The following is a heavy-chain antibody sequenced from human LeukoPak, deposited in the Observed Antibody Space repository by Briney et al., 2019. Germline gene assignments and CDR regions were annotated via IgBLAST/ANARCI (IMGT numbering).Heavy chain of an antibody. CDR1: GYSFTSYW. CDR2: IYPGDSDT. V-gene: IGHV5-51*01. Sequence: GESLKISCKGSGYSFTSYWIGWVRQMPGKGLEWMGIIYPGDSDTRYSPSFQGQVTISADKSISTAYLQWSSLKASDTAMYYCARQGSLGWGGWGYYYYYGMDVWGQGTTVTVSS. J-gene: IGHJ6*02. D-gene: IGHD3-16*01. CDR3: ARQGSLGWGGWGYYYYYGMDV.